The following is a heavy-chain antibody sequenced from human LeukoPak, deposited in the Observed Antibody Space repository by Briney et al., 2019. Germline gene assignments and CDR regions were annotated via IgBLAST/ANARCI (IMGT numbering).Heavy chain of an antibody. J-gene: IGHJ6*03. CDR1: GGSISSYY. CDR3: AGIPFRNYYMDV. Sequence: PSETLSLTCTVSGGSISSYYWSWIRQPAGKGLEWIGRIYTSGSANYSPSRKNRVTMSVVTSQNQFSLELSSVTAADTAAYYCAGIPFRNYYMDVWGKGTTVTVSS. CDR2: IYTSGSA. D-gene: IGHD2-21*01. V-gene: IGHV4-4*07.